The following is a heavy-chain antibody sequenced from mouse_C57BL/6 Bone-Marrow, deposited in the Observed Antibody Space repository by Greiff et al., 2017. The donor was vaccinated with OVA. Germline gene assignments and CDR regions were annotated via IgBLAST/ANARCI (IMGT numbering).Heavy chain of an antibody. J-gene: IGHJ4*01. Sequence: EVKVVESGGGLVQPGASLRLSCAASGFTFTDYYMSWVSQPPGKAPEWLALIRNTANGYTTEYTASVKGRFTISSDNSQNILYLQMNTLRAEDSATYDCVKEGPYYRAMDYWGQGTSVTVSS. D-gene: IGHD2-14*01. CDR2: IRNTANGYTT. CDR1: GFTFTDYY. CDR3: VKEGPYYRAMDY. V-gene: IGHV7-4*01.